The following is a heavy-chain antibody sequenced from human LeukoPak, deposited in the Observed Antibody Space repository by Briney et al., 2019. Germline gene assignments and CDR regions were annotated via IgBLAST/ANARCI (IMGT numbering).Heavy chain of an antibody. Sequence: GESLKISCKGSGYSFTNYWIGWVRQMPGKGLEWMGIIYPGDSDTRYSPSFQGQVTISADKSISTAYLQWSSLKASDTAMYYCARLTMVRGVIDVSYFDYWGQGTLDTVSS. CDR1: GYSFTNYW. J-gene: IGHJ4*02. D-gene: IGHD3-10*01. CDR2: IYPGDSDT. CDR3: ARLTMVRGVIDVSYFDY. V-gene: IGHV5-51*01.